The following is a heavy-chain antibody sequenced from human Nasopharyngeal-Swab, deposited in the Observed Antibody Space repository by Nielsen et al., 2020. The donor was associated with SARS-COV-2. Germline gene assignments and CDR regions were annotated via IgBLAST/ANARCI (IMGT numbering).Heavy chain of an antibody. J-gene: IGHJ6*02. D-gene: IGHD6-13*01. CDR2: INTNTGNP. Sequence: ASVKVSCKASGYTLSHFAMNWVRQAPGQGLEWMGWINTNTGNPTYAQGFTGRFVFSLDTSVSTAYLQISSLKAEDTAVYYCAREAAAGIVYGMDVWGQGTTVTVSS. CDR3: AREAAAGIVYGMDV. V-gene: IGHV7-4-1*02. CDR1: GYTLSHFA.